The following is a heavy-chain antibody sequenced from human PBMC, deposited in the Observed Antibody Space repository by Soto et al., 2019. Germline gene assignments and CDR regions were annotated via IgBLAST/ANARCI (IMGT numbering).Heavy chain of an antibody. CDR1: GFTFSVYA. CDR2: ISANGDTI. CDR3: AKDMKWGGMTTIHYFDS. V-gene: IGHV3-9*01. D-gene: IGHD4-17*01. J-gene: IGHJ4*02. Sequence: LRLSCAASGFTFSVYAMSWVRQAPGKGLEWVSGISANGDTIDYADSVKGRFTISRDNAKNSLFLQMNSLRPEDTALYYCAKDMKWGGMTTIHYFDSWGQGTQVTVSS.